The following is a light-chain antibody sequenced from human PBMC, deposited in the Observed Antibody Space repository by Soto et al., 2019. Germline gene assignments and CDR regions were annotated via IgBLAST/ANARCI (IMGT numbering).Light chain of an antibody. Sequence: EIVLTQSPATLSLSPVERATLSCRASQSVSSYLAWYQQKPGQAPRLLIYDASNRATGIPARFSGSGSGTDFTLTISSLEPEDFAVYYCQQRTRWPMTFGQGTKVDI. V-gene: IGKV3-11*01. CDR3: QQRTRWPMT. CDR2: DAS. CDR1: QSVSSY. J-gene: IGKJ1*01.